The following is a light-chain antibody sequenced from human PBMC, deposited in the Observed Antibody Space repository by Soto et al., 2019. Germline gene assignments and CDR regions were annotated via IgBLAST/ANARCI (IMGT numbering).Light chain of an antibody. V-gene: IGLV2-8*01. Sequence: QSVLTQPPSASGSPGQSVTISCTGTSSDVGGYNYVSWYQQHPGKAPKLMIYEVSKRPLGVPDRFSGSKSGNTASLTVSGLQAEDEADYYCSSYAGGDPDVVFGGGTQLTVL. CDR2: EVS. CDR1: SSDVGGYNY. CDR3: SSYAGGDPDVV. J-gene: IGLJ2*01.